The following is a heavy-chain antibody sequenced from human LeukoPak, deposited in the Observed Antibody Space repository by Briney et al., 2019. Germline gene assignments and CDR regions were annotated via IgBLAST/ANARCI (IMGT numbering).Heavy chain of an antibody. D-gene: IGHD3-10*01. CDR2: ISYDGSNK. CDR1: GFTFNSYA. CDR3: SKDHTGPHDY. Sequence: GGSLRLSCAASGFTFNSYAMHWVRQAPGKGLEWVAVISYDGSNKYYADSVKGRFTISRDNAKNTLYLQMNSLRAEDTAIYYCSKDHTGPHDYWGQGTLVTVSS. V-gene: IGHV3-30-3*01. J-gene: IGHJ4*02.